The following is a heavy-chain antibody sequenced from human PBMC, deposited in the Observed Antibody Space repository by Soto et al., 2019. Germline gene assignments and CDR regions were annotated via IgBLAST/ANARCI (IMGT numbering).Heavy chain of an antibody. Sequence: EVQLVESGGGLVQPGRSLRLSCVASGFTADDYALHWVRQAPGKGLEWVSGISSNSDTIHYADSVKGRFTISRDNAKNSLFLQMNSLRPEDTAVYYCAKDMKWGGMTTIHYFDSWGQGTVVTVSS. D-gene: IGHD4-17*01. CDR3: AKDMKWGGMTTIHYFDS. CDR2: ISSNSDTI. CDR1: GFTADDYA. J-gene: IGHJ4*02. V-gene: IGHV3-9*02.